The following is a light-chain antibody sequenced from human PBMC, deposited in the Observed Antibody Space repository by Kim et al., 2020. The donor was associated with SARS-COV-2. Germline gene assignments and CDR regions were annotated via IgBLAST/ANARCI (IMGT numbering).Light chain of an antibody. V-gene: IGKV3-20*01. CDR3: QQYGNSPWT. CDR1: QSVSSSN. CDR2: GAS. Sequence: ENVLTQSPGTLSLSPGERATLSCRASQSVSSSNLAWYQQKPGQRPTLLIYGASNRATGIADRFSGSGSGTDFTLTISRLEPEDFVVYFCQQYGNSPWTFGQGTKVDIK. J-gene: IGKJ1*01.